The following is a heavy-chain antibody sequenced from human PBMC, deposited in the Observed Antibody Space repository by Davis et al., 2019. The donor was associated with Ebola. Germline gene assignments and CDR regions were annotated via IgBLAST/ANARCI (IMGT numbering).Heavy chain of an antibody. CDR1: GFTFSDYY. CDR2: ISSSGSTI. V-gene: IGHV3-11*01. Sequence: GESLKISCAASGFTFSDYYMSWIRQAPGKGLEWVSYISSSGSTIYYADSVKGRFTISRDNAKNSLYLQMNSLRAEDTAVYYCARRGTGEVDLYYYYYGMDVWGQGTTVTVSS. J-gene: IGHJ6*02. D-gene: IGHD7-27*01. CDR3: ARRGTGEVDLYYYYYGMDV.